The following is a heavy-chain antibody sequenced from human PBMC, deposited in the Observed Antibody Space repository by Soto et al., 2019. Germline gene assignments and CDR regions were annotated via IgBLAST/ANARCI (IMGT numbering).Heavy chain of an antibody. V-gene: IGHV6-1*01. D-gene: IGHD6-19*01. CDR1: GDSVSNKGAT. Sequence: SQTLSLTCAISGDSVSNKGATWNWIRQSPSRGLEWLGRAYYTSQWRYDYATSVRSRISINPDTSKNQFSLQLTSVPPEDTAVYYCARDPPYINSGFDNWDQGIRVTVSS. J-gene: IGHJ4*02. CDR3: ARDPPYINSGFDN. CDR2: AYYTSQWRY.